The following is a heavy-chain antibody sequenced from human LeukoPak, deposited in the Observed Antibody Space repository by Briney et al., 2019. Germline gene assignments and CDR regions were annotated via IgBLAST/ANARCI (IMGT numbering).Heavy chain of an antibody. CDR3: AKGGDFGVVIIDYYFDY. CDR2: ISGSGGST. V-gene: IGHV3-23*01. CDR1: GFTFSSYA. D-gene: IGHD3-3*01. Sequence: GGSLRLSCAASGFTFSSYAMSWVRQAPGKGLEWVSAISGSGGSTYYADSVKGRFTISRDNSKNTLYLQMNSLRAEDTAVYYCAKGGDFGVVIIDYYFDYWGQGTLVTVSS. J-gene: IGHJ4*02.